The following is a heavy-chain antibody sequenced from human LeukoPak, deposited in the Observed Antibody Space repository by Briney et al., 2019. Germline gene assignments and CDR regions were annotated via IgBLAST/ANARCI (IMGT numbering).Heavy chain of an antibody. CDR2: IKPDGSEK. CDR3: TRVGYIDEGIDY. V-gene: IGHV3-7*04. CDR1: GFSFSTYW. D-gene: IGHD5-24*01. J-gene: IGHJ4*02. Sequence: LSGGSLRLSCAASGFSFSTYWMTWVRQAPGKGLEWVAIIKPDGSEKSYVDSVKGRFTISRDNAKNSLYLQMNSLRAEDTAIYYCTRVGYIDEGIDYWGQGTLVTVSS.